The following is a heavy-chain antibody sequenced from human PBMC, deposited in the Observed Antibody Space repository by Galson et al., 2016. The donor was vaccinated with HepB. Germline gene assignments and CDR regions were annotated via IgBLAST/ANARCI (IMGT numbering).Heavy chain of an antibody. Sequence: SLRLSCAAFGFSFSRYEMHWVRQAPGKGLEWVGRSRDKAHSYTTQYAASVKGRFAISRDESEDSLYLQMNSLKTEDTAVYYCARDFYDGACHYMDYWGRGTLVTVSS. D-gene: IGHD2/OR15-2a*01. V-gene: IGHV3-72*01. CDR1: GFSFSRYE. J-gene: IGHJ4*02. CDR2: SRDKAHSYTT. CDR3: ARDFYDGACHYMDY.